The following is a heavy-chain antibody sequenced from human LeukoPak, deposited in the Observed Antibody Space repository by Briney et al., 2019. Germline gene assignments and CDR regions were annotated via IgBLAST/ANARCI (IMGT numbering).Heavy chain of an antibody. CDR3: ARDGPSIAAPRDAFDI. D-gene: IGHD6-6*01. CDR1: GFTFSSYA. Sequence: GGSLRLSCAASGFTFSSYAMSWVRQAPGKGLEWVSAISGSGGSTYYADSVKGRFTISRDNSKNTLYLQMNSLRAEDTAVYYCARDGPSIAAPRDAFDIWGQGTMVTVSS. V-gene: IGHV3-23*01. CDR2: ISGSGGST. J-gene: IGHJ3*02.